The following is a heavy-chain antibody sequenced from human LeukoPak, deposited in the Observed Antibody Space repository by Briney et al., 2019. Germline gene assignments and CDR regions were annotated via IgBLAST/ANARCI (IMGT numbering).Heavy chain of an antibody. CDR3: AKALAGAAARNFDY. J-gene: IGHJ4*02. CDR1: GFIFSSYG. CDR2: ISGSGGST. V-gene: IGHV3-23*01. D-gene: IGHD6-13*01. Sequence: QPGGSLRLSCAASGFIFSSYGMNWVRQAPGKGLEWVSGISGSGGSTYYADSVKGRFTISRDNSKNALYLQMNSLRAEDTAIYYCAKALAGAAARNFDYWGQGTLVTVSS.